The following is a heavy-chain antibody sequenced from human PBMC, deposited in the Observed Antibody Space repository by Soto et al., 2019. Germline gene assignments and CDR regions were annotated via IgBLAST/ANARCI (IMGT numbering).Heavy chain of an antibody. CDR2: IYYSGST. CDR3: ARDKNGDAFDI. Sequence: PSETLSLTCTVSGGSISSYYWSWIRQPPGKGLEWIGYIYYSGSTNYNPSLKSRVTISVDTSKNQFSLKLSSVTAADTAVYYCARDKNGDAFDIWGQGTMVTVSS. V-gene: IGHV4-59*01. CDR1: GGSISSYY. J-gene: IGHJ3*02. D-gene: IGHD2-8*01.